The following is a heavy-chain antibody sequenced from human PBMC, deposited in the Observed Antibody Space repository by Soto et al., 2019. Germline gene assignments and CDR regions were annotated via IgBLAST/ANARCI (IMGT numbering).Heavy chain of an antibody. Sequence: QITLKESGPTLVKPTQTLTLTCTFSGFSLSTSGVGVAWIRQPPGKALQWLALAYWVDHNQDTPSLKSRLTITKDTSRNRVVLTMTNMDPVDTATYYCAQKGNGDYIIDYWGQGTLVTVSS. CDR1: GFSLSTSGVG. J-gene: IGHJ4*02. CDR2: AYWVDHN. V-gene: IGHV2-5*02. CDR3: AQKGNGDYIIDY. D-gene: IGHD4-17*01.